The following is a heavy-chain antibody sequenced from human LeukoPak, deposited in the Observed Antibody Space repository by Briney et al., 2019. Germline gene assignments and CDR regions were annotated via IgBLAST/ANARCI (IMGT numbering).Heavy chain of an antibody. D-gene: IGHD1-1*01. CDR1: GFTFSSYA. CDR3: AKYLEPTAVLMDV. V-gene: IGHV3-30*02. Sequence: GGSXRLXCAASGFTFSSYAMHWVRQAPGKGLEWVAFIRNDGTIKYYADSVKGRFTISRDNSKNTLYLQMSSLRAEDTAVYHCAKYLEPTAVLMDVWGQGTTVTVSS. CDR2: IRNDGTIK. J-gene: IGHJ6*02.